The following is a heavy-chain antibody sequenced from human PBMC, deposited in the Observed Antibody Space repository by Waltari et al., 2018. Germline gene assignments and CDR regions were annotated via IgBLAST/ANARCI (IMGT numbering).Heavy chain of an antibody. V-gene: IGHV4-34*01. D-gene: IGHD3-16*01. CDR2: INQGGTT. J-gene: IGHJ4*02. CDR3: ASRSWSHDYYFDN. Sequence: QVQLQEWGGGPLKPSETLSLTCGVSGGSFSDYYWSWIRQPPGKGLEWSGEINQGGTTNYNPSLGSRVTISVDRSDKQFSLKLTSVSATDTAVYFCASRSWSHDYYFDNWGQGTVVTV. CDR1: GGSFSDYY.